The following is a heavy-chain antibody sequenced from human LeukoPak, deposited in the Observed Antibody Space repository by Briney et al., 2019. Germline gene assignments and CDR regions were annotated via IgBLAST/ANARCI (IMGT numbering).Heavy chain of an antibody. CDR3: AKVRSGDTDFDY. J-gene: IGHJ4*02. V-gene: IGHV3-23*01. D-gene: IGHD3-3*01. CDR1: GFTFSSYA. Sequence: GGSLRLSCAASGFTFSSYAMSWVRQAPGKGLEWVSDISGSGGSTYYADSVKGRFTISRDNSKNTLYLQMNSLRAEDTAVYYCAKVRSGDTDFDYWGQGTLVTVSS. CDR2: ISGSGGST.